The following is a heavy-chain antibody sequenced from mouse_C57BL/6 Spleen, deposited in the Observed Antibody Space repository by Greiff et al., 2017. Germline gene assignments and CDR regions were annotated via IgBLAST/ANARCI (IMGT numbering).Heavy chain of an antibody. CDR3: ATNFDY. V-gene: IGHV1-69*01. CDR2: IDPSDSYT. J-gene: IGHJ2*01. Sequence: QVQLQQPGAELVMPGASVKLSCKASGYTFTSYWMHWVKQRPGQGLEWIGEIDPSDSYTNYNQKFKGKSTMTVDKSSSTAYMQLRSLTSEDSAVYYCATNFDYWGQGTTLTVSS. CDR1: GYTFTSYW.